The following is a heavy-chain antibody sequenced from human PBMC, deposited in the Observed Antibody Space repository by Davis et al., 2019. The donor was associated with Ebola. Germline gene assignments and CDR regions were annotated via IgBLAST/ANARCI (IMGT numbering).Heavy chain of an antibody. Sequence: MPSETLSLTCAVYGGSFSSYYWGWIRQPPGKGLEWIGEINHSGSTNYNPSLKSRVTISVDTSKNQFSLKLSSVTAADTAVYYCAREVRKALYLELPGQYYYYYGMDVWGQGTTVTVSS. D-gene: IGHD1-7*01. CDR3: AREVRKALYLELPGQYYYYYGMDV. CDR2: INHSGST. J-gene: IGHJ6*02. CDR1: GGSFSSYY. V-gene: IGHV4-34*01.